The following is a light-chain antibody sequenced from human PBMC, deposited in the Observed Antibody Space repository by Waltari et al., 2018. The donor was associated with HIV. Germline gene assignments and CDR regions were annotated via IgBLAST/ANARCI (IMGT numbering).Light chain of an antibody. CDR3: CSYAGSSTYV. CDR2: DVT. Sequence: QSALTQPASVSGSPGPSITLSCTGTSSDVGAYNYVSWYQQHPGKAPKLMIYDVTKRPSGVSNRFSGSKSANTASLTISGLQAEDEADYYCCSYAGSSTYVFGSGTKVTVL. CDR1: SSDVGAYNY. J-gene: IGLJ1*01. V-gene: IGLV2-23*02.